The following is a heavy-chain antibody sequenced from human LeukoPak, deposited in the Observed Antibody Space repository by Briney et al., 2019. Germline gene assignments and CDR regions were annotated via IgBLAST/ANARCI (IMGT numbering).Heavy chain of an antibody. V-gene: IGHV3-21*04. CDR2: ISSSSSYI. CDR3: AKDRGIISDY. CDR1: GFTFSNYW. Sequence: GGSLRLSCAASGFTFSNYWMHWVRQAPGKGLEWVSSISSSSSYIYYADSVKGRFTISRDNSKNTLYLQMNSLRAEDTAVYYCAKDRGIISDYWGQGTLVTVSS. D-gene: IGHD3-10*01. J-gene: IGHJ4*02.